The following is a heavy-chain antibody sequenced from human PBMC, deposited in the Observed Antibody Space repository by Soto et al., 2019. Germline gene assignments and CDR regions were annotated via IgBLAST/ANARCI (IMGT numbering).Heavy chain of an antibody. CDR2: IRSKAYGGTT. V-gene: IGHV3-49*03. Sequence: PGGSLRLSCTASGFTFGDYAMSWFRQAPGKGLEWVGLIRSKAYGGTTEYAASVKGRFTISRDDSKSIAYLQMNSLKTEDTAVYYCTRDLRTAYYDSSGYYHQRFDPWGQGTLVTVSS. CDR3: TRDLRTAYYDSSGYYHQRFDP. CDR1: GFTFGDYA. D-gene: IGHD3-22*01. J-gene: IGHJ5*02.